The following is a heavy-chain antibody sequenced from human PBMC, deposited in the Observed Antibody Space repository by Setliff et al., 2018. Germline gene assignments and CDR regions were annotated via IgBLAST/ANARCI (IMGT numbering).Heavy chain of an antibody. V-gene: IGHV3-21*01. J-gene: IGHJ3*02. CDR1: GFTFSSSA. CDR3: ARPPNIVVVVAANDAFDI. Sequence: GGSLRLSCAASGFTFSSSAMAWVRQAPGKGLEWVSAISSSSYIYYADSVKGRFTISRDNAKNSLYLQMNSLRAEDTAVYYCARPPNIVVVVAANDAFDIWGQGTMVTVSS. CDR2: ISSSSYI. D-gene: IGHD2-15*01.